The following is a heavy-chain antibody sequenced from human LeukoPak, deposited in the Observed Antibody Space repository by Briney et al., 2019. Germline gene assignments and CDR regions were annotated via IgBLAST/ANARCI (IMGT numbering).Heavy chain of an antibody. D-gene: IGHD3-16*01. V-gene: IGHV4-34*01. J-gene: IGHJ6*03. CDR1: GGSFSGYY. CDR2: INHSGST. CDR3: ARAARMITFGGPRGYYYYYMDV. Sequence: PSETLSLTCAVYGGSFSGYYWSWIRQPPGKGLEWIGEINHSGSTNYNPSLKSRVTISVDTSKNQFSLKLSSVTAADTAVYYCARAARMITFGGPRGYYYYYMDVWGKGTTVTISS.